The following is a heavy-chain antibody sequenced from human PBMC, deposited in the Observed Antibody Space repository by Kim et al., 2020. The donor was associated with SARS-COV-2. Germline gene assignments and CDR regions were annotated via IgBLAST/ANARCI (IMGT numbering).Heavy chain of an antibody. D-gene: IGHD6-6*01. CDR3: ARLNVEYSSSSIDY. J-gene: IGHJ4*02. Sequence: NPSLKSQVTISVDTSKNQFSLKLSSVTAADTAVYYCARLNVEYSSSSIDYWGQGTLVTVSS. V-gene: IGHV4-39*01.